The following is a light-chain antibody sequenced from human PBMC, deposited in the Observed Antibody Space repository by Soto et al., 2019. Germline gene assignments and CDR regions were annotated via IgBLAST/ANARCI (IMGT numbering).Light chain of an antibody. Sequence: QSVLTQPPSASGTPGQRVTISCSGSSSNIGSNTVNWYQQRPGTAPKLLIYSNNQRPSGVPDRFSGSKSGTSASLAISGLQAEDEADYYCAAWYDSLNGPVVFGGGTKVTVL. CDR3: AAWYDSLNGPVV. J-gene: IGLJ2*01. CDR2: SNN. CDR1: SSNIGSNT. V-gene: IGLV1-44*01.